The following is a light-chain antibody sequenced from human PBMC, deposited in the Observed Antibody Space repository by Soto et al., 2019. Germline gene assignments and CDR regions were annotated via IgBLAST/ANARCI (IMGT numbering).Light chain of an antibody. V-gene: IGKV3-20*01. CDR2: GAS. J-gene: IGKJ4*01. CDR1: QSVISSY. Sequence: ETVLTQSPGTLSLSPGERATLSCRASQSVISSYLAWYQQNPGQAPRLLIYGASSRATGIPDRFSGSGSGTEFTLTISSLQPDDFATYYCQQYDDYPLTFGGGTKVDI. CDR3: QQYDDYPLT.